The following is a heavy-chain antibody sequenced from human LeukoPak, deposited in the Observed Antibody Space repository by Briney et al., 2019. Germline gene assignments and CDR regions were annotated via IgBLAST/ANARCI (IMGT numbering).Heavy chain of an antibody. J-gene: IGHJ5*02. V-gene: IGHV3-30*18. CDR3: AKTIVVTDNWFDT. CDR1: GFTFSSYG. Sequence: GGSLRLSCAASGFTFSSYGMHWVRQAPGKGLEWVTVISYDGSNKYYADSVKGRFTISRDNSKNTLYLQMNSLRAEDTAVYYCAKTIVVTDNWFDTWGQGTLVTVSS. CDR2: ISYDGSNK. D-gene: IGHD3-22*01.